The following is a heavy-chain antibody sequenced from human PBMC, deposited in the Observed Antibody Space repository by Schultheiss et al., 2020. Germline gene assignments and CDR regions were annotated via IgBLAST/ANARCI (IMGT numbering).Heavy chain of an antibody. V-gene: IGHV3-30-3*01. Sequence: GESLKISCAASGFTFSSYAMHWVRQAPGKGLEWVAVISYDGSNKYYADSVKGRFTISRDNSKNTLYLQMNSLRAEDTAVYYCAKVEPYYDSSGALDYWGQGTLVTVSS. CDR3: AKVEPYYDSSGALDY. CDR1: GFTFSSYA. D-gene: IGHD3-22*01. CDR2: ISYDGSNK. J-gene: IGHJ4*02.